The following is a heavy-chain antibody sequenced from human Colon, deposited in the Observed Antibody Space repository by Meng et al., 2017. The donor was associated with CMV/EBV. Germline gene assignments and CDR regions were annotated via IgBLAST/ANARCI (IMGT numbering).Heavy chain of an antibody. CDR2: IHNSGRS. CDR1: GGSISSYF. CDR3: ARGSAPHLAAAGIFDY. J-gene: IGHJ4*02. Sequence: GSLRLSCTISGGSISSYFWSWIRQSPGKGLEWIAYIHNSGRSDYNPSLKSRVTISVDTSGNQFSLKLRSVTAADTAVYYCARGSAPHLAAAGIFDYWGQGMLVTVSS. D-gene: IGHD6-13*01. V-gene: IGHV4-59*01.